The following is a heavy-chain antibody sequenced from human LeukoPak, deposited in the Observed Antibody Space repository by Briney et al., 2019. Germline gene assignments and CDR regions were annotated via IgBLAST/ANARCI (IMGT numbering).Heavy chain of an antibody. CDR2: IYYSGST. CDR3: ARHGATTTRYYYYYMDV. D-gene: IGHD5-12*01. V-gene: IGHV4-39*01. Sequence: GSLRLSCAASGFTFSSYSMNWVRQPPGKGLEWIGSIYYSGSTYYNPSLKSRVTISVDTSKNQFSLKLSSVTAADTAVYYCARHGATTTRYYYYYMDVWGKGTTVTVSS. J-gene: IGHJ6*03. CDR1: GFTFSSYSMN.